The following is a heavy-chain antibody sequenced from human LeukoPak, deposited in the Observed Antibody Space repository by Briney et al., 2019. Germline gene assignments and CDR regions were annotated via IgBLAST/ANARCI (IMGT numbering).Heavy chain of an antibody. V-gene: IGHV5-10-1*01. CDR1: GSTFTTYS. J-gene: IGHJ5*02. D-gene: IGHD2-15*01. CDR3: ARHVGVVVATGFDP. CDR2: IDPNDSYT. Sequence: LGGPRQISCQCSGSTFTTYSISWVRQLPGKGLEWMGTIDPNDSYTNYSPSFQGHVTISADKSISTAYLQWSSLRASDTAMFYCARHVGVVVATGFDPWGQGTLVTVSS.